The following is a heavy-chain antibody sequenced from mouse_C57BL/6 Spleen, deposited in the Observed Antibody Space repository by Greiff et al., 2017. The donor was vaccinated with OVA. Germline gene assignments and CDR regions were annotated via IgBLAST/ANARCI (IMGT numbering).Heavy chain of an antibody. Sequence: VQLQQPGAELVMPGASVKLSCKASGYTFTSYWMHWVKQRPGKGLEWIGEIDPSDSYTNYNQKFKGKSTLTVDKSSSTAYMQLSSLTSEDSAVYYCARKSSYWYFDVWGTGTTVTVSS. J-gene: IGHJ1*03. D-gene: IGHD1-1*01. CDR2: IDPSDSYT. V-gene: IGHV1-69*01. CDR1: GYTFTSYW. CDR3: ARKSSYWYFDV.